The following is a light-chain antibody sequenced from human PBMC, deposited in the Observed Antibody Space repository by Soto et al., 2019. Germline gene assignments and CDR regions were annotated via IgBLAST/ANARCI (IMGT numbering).Light chain of an antibody. Sequence: EIVLTQSPGTLSLSPGERATLSCSASQSVSSSYLAWYQQKPGQAPRLLIYGASSRATGIPDRFSGSGSGTDFTLTISRLEPEDFAVYYCQQYGSSSWTFGQGTKVDNK. J-gene: IGKJ1*01. CDR1: QSVSSSY. V-gene: IGKV3-20*01. CDR2: GAS. CDR3: QQYGSSSWT.